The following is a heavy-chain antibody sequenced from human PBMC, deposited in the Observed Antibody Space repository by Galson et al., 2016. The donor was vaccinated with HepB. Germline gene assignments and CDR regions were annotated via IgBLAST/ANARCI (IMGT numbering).Heavy chain of an antibody. V-gene: IGHV1-18*01. CDR1: GYTFTSYG. Sequence: SVKVSCKASGYTFTSYGISWVRQAPGQGLEWMGWISAYNGNTNYAQQLQGRVTMTTDTSTSTADMEMRSLSSDDTAVYYCERWTSGSYSLIGWFDPWGQGTLVTVSS. CDR3: ERWTSGSYSLIGWFDP. J-gene: IGHJ5*02. CDR2: ISAYNGNT. D-gene: IGHD1-26*01.